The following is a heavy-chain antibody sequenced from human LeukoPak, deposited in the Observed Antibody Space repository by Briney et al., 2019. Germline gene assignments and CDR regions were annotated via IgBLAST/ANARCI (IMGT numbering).Heavy chain of an antibody. V-gene: IGHV4-39*01. Sequence: PSETLSLTCTVSGGSISSSSYSWGWIRQPPGKGLERIGSIYYSGSTYYNPSLKSRVTISVDTSKNQFSLKLSSVTAADTAVYYCARTRIAAGRSFDPWGQGTLVTVSS. CDR1: GGSISSSSYS. CDR3: ARTRIAAGRSFDP. D-gene: IGHD6-13*01. CDR2: IYYSGST. J-gene: IGHJ5*02.